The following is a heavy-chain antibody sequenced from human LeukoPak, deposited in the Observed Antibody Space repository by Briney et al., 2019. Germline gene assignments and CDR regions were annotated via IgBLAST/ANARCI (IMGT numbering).Heavy chain of an antibody. CDR2: INSDGSST. D-gene: IGHD3-3*01. J-gene: IGHJ3*02. V-gene: IGHV3-74*01. CDR1: GFAFSSYA. Sequence: PGGSLRLSCAASGFAFSSYAMTWVRQAPGKGLVWVSRINSDGSSTSYADSVKGRFTISRDNAKNTLYLQMNSLRAEDTAVYYCARDRGSDSYYDFWSGYLSWWAFDIWGQGTMVTVSS. CDR3: ARDRGSDSYYDFWSGYLSWWAFDI.